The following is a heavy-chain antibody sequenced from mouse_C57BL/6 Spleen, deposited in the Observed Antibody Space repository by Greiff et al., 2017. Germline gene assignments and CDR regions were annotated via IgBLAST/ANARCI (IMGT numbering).Heavy chain of an antibody. CDR1: GFTFSDYG. V-gene: IGHV5-17*01. J-gene: IGHJ3*01. CDR3: ARMGGLAWFAY. Sequence: EVQLVESGGGLVKPGGSLKLSCAASGFTFSDYGMHWVRQAPEKGLEWVAYISSGSSTLYYADTVKGRFTISRDNAKNNLFLQMTSLRSEDTAMYYCARMGGLAWFAYWGQGTLVTVSA. CDR2: ISSGSSTL. D-gene: IGHD4-1*01.